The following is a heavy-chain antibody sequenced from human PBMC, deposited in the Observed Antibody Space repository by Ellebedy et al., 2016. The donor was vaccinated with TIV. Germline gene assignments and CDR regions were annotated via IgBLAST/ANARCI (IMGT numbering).Heavy chain of an antibody. Sequence: GGSLRLXXAASGFTFSTYAMNWVRQAPGKGLEWVSTISATGDGTYYADSVRGRFTISRDNSKNTLYLQMNTLRAEDTAVYYCAKVDYAHNRGYFEYWGQGILVTVSS. CDR2: ISATGDGT. V-gene: IGHV3-23*01. J-gene: IGHJ4*02. CDR3: AKVDYAHNRGYFEY. D-gene: IGHD2-2*01. CDR1: GFTFSTYA.